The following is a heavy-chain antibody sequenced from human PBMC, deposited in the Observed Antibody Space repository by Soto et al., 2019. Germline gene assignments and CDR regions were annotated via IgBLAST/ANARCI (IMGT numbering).Heavy chain of an antibody. Sequence: PGGSLRLSCAASGFTVSSNYMSWVRQAPGKGLEWVSVIYSGGSTYYADSVKGRFTISRDNSKNTLYLQMNSLRAEDTAVYYCARYLVRFPYYYYGMDVWGQGTTVTVSS. CDR1: GFTVSSNY. D-gene: IGHD3-3*01. CDR3: ARYLVRFPYYYYGMDV. J-gene: IGHJ6*02. V-gene: IGHV3-53*01. CDR2: IYSGGST.